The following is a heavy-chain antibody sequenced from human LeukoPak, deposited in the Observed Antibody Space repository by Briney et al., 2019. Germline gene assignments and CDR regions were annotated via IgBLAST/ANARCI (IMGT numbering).Heavy chain of an antibody. CDR1: GFTFSSYG. V-gene: IGHV3-21*01. Sequence: NPGGTLRLSCAASGFTFSSYGMSWVRQAPGKGLEWVSSISSSSSYIYYADSVKGRFTISRDNAKNSLYLQMNSLRAEDTAVYYCARDPSMIGRGDAFGIWGQGTMVTVSS. J-gene: IGHJ3*02. CDR2: ISSSSSYI. CDR3: ARDPSMIGRGDAFGI. D-gene: IGHD3-22*01.